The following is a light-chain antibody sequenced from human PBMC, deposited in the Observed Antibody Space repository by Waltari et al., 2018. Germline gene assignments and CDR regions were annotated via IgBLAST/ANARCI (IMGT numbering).Light chain of an antibody. CDR2: DDT. CDR1: NIGPKS. V-gene: IGLV3-21*03. Sequence: YVLTPPPSVSVAPGKTARITCEGNNIGPKSVHSYQQNPGQAPVLVFYDDTARPSGIPERFSGSNSGNTATLTISSVEAGDEADYYCQVWDTSSDNYVFGTGTKVSVL. CDR3: QVWDTSSDNYV. J-gene: IGLJ1*01.